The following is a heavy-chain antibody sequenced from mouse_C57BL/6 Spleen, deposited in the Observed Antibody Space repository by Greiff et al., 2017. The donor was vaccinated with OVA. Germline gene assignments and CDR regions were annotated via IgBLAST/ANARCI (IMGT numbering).Heavy chain of an antibody. D-gene: IGHD1-1*01. Sequence: QVQLQQSGPELVKPGASVKISCKASGYAFSSSWMNWVKQRPGKGLEWIGRIYPGDGDTNYNGKFKGKATLTADKSSSTAYMQLSSLTSEDSAVYFCARSDYGSHWYFDVWGTGTTVTVSS. V-gene: IGHV1-82*01. J-gene: IGHJ1*03. CDR3: ARSDYGSHWYFDV. CDR1: GYAFSSSW. CDR2: IYPGDGDT.